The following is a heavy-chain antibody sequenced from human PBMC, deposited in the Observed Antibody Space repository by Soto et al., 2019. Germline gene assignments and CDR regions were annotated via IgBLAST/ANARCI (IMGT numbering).Heavy chain of an antibody. V-gene: IGHV5-51*01. CDR2: IYPGDSDA. J-gene: IGHJ4*02. CDR1: GYSFADYW. D-gene: IGHD3-22*01. CDR3: ARHGKYDSSGYSLDYFDY. Sequence: GESLKISCRSSGYSFADYWIAWVRQMPGKGLEWMGIIYPGDSDARYSPSFRGQVTISADKSINTAYLQWSSLKASDTAMYFCARHGKYDSSGYSLDYFDYWGQGAQVTVSS.